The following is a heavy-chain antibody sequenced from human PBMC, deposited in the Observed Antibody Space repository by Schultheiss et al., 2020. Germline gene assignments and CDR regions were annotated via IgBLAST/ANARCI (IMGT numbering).Heavy chain of an antibody. CDR2: IYYSGST. CDR1: GGSISSYY. D-gene: IGHD2-8*01. CDR3: ARVDCTNGVCYRGLWWFDP. Sequence: SQTLSLTCTVSGGSISSYYWGWIRQPPGKGLEWIGSIYYSGSTYYNPSLKSRVTISVDTSKNQFSLKLSSVTAADTAVYYCARVDCTNGVCYRGLWWFDPWGQGTLVTVSS. V-gene: IGHV4-39*07. J-gene: IGHJ5*02.